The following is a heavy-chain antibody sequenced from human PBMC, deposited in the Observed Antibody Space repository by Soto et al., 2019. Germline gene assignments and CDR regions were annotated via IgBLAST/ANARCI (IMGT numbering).Heavy chain of an antibody. CDR2: VNAGNGNT. Sequence: ASVKVSCKASGYTFTSYGISWVRQAPGQGLEWMGWVNAGNGNTKYSQKFQGRVTITRDTSASTAYMELSSLRSEDTAVYYCARGRLLAAIDYWGQGTLVTVS. CDR1: GYTFTSYG. V-gene: IGHV1-3*01. D-gene: IGHD2-15*01. CDR3: ARGRLLAAIDY. J-gene: IGHJ4*02.